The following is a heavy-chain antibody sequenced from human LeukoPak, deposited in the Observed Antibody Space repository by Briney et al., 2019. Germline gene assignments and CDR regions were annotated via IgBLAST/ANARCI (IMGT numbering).Heavy chain of an antibody. J-gene: IGHJ4*02. CDR3: AKSRGVAGTSYFDY. CDR1: GFTFDDYA. D-gene: IGHD6-19*01. Sequence: PGRSLRLYCAASGFTFDDYAMHWLRQAPGKGLEWVSGISWNSGSIGYADSVKGRFTIARDNAKNSLYLQMNSLRAEDTALYYCAKSRGVAGTSYFDYWGQGTLVTVSS. V-gene: IGHV3-9*01. CDR2: ISWNSGSI.